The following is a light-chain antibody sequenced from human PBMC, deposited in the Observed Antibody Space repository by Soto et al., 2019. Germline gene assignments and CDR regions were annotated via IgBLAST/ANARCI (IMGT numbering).Light chain of an antibody. CDR3: HHYET. CDR1: QSVSRSY. J-gene: IGKJ1*01. V-gene: IGKV3-20*01. CDR2: GAS. Sequence: EIVWTQSPGTLSLSPGDRATLSCRASQSVSRSYLGWCQQKPGQAPRLLMYGASIRAAGVPDRFSGSGSGTEFTLTISRLEHEDFTVYYCHHYETFGQGTKVDIK.